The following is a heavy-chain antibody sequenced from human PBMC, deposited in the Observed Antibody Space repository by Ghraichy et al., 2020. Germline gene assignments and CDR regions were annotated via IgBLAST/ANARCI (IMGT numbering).Heavy chain of an antibody. J-gene: IGHJ3*02. CDR1: GFTVSSNY. CDR2: IYSGGST. CDR3: ARVHSGYDSVNAFDI. V-gene: IGHV3-53*04. Sequence: GESLNISCAASGFTVSSNYMSWVRQAPGKGLEWVSVIYSGGSTYYADSVKGRFTISRHNSKNTLYLQMNSLRAEDTAVYYCARVHSGYDSVNAFDIWGQGTMVTVSS. D-gene: IGHD5-12*01.